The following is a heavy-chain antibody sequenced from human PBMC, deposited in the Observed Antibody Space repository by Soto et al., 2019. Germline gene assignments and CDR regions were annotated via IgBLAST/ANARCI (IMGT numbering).Heavy chain of an antibody. CDR3: AREAGGSYGYYFDD. D-gene: IGHD1-26*01. J-gene: IGHJ4*02. CDR1: GGTFRSYA. Sequence: QVQLVHSGAEVKKPGSSGKVSCKASGGTFRSYAISWVRQAPGQGLEWMGGIIPIFGTANYAQKFQGRVTITADESTSTAYMELGSLRSEYMAVYECAREAGGSYGYYFDDWGQGTQVTVSS. V-gene: IGHV1-69*01. CDR2: IIPIFGTA.